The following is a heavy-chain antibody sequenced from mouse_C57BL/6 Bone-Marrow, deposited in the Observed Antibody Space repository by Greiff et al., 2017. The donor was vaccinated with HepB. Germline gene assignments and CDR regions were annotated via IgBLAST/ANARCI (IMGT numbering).Heavy chain of an antibody. CDR1: GFTFSDYG. D-gene: IGHD1-1*01. V-gene: IGHV5-15*01. CDR2: ISNLAYSI. CDR3: ARKGDYYGSSYWYFDV. Sequence: EVMLVESGGGLVQPGGSLKLSCAASGFTFSDYGMAWVRQAPRKGPEWVAFISNLAYSIYYADTVTGRFTISRENAKNTLHLEMSSLRSEDTAMYYCARKGDYYGSSYWYFDVWGTGTTVTVSS. J-gene: IGHJ1*03.